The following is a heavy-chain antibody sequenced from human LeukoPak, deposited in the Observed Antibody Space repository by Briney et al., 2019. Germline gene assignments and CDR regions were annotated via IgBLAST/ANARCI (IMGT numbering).Heavy chain of an antibody. D-gene: IGHD3-22*01. CDR3: ARVPEVGYDSSGYLTGFDP. J-gene: IGHJ5*02. V-gene: IGHV1-69*04. CDR2: IIPILGIA. Sequence: ASVKVSCKASGGTFSSYAISWVRQAPGQGLEWMGRIIPILGIANYAQKFQGRVTITADKSTSTAYMELSSLRSEDTAVYYCARVPEVGYDSSGYLTGFDPWGQGTLVTVSS. CDR1: GGTFSSYA.